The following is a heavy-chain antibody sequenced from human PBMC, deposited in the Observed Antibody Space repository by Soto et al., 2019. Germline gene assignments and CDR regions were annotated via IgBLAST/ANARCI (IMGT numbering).Heavy chain of an antibody. CDR2: IRQDGKEI. J-gene: IGHJ3*02. D-gene: IGHD3-10*01. CDR1: GFTLSSYW. Sequence: GGSLRLSCAASGFTLSSYWMAWVRQTPGEGLEFVANIRQDGKEINYVESVKGRFTISRDNAKNSLFLQMNSLRDDDTAVYYCGTDQWGGAFDIGGQGTVVTVSS. CDR3: GTDQWGGAFDI. V-gene: IGHV3-7*01.